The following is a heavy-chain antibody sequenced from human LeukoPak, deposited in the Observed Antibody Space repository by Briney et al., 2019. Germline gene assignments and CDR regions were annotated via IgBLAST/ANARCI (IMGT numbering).Heavy chain of an antibody. Sequence: PGESLKISCKGSGYSFTSYWIGWVRQMPGKGLEWMGIIYPGDSDTRYSPSFQGQVTISADKSISTAYLQWSSLKASDTAMYYCAKGSSSYLGRAYDAFDIWGQGTMVTVSS. D-gene: IGHD6-6*01. V-gene: IGHV5-51*01. CDR1: GYSFTSYW. J-gene: IGHJ3*02. CDR3: AKGSSSYLGRAYDAFDI. CDR2: IYPGDSDT.